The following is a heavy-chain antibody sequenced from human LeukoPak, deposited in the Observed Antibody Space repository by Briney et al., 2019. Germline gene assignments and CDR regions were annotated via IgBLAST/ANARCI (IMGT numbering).Heavy chain of an antibody. D-gene: IGHD3-16*02. CDR1: GFTVSSNY. CDR2: IYSGGST. J-gene: IGHJ2*01. V-gene: IGHV3-53*01. Sequence: PGGSLRLSCAASGFTVSSNYMSWVRQAPGKGLEWVSVIYSGGSTYYADSVKGRFTISRDNSKNTLYLQMNSLRAEDTAVYYCARANLPYDYVWGSYRYTFYWYFDLWGRGTLVTVSS. CDR3: ARANLPYDYVWGSYRYTFYWYFDL.